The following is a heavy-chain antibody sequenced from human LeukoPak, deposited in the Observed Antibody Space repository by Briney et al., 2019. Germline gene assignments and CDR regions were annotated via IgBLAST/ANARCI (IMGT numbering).Heavy chain of an antibody. CDR2: ISWNSGSI. V-gene: IGHV3-9*01. Sequence: GRSLRLSCAASGFTFDDYAMHWVRQAPGKGLEWVSGISWNSGSIGYADSVKSRFTISRDNAKNSLYLQMNSLRAEGTALYYCAKVSGSTPIVYFDYWGQGTLVTVSS. CDR3: AKVSGSTPIVYFDY. J-gene: IGHJ4*02. D-gene: IGHD2-15*01. CDR1: GFTFDDYA.